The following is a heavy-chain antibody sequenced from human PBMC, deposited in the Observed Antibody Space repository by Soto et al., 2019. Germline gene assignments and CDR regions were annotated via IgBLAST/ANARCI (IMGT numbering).Heavy chain of an antibody. CDR2: IYHSGST. CDR3: SRVPQDYDILTGYYYYGMDV. D-gene: IGHD3-9*01. CDR1: GGSISSSNW. V-gene: IGHV4-4*02. Sequence: PSETLSLTCAVSGGSISSSNWWSWVRQPPGKGLEWIGEIYHSGSTNYNPSLKSRVTISVDKSKNQFSLKLSSVTAADTAVYYCSRVPQDYDILTGYYYYGMDVWGQGTTVTVSS. J-gene: IGHJ6*02.